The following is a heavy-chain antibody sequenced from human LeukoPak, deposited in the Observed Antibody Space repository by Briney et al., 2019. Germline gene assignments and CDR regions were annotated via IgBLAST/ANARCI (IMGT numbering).Heavy chain of an antibody. CDR2: ISSSGSTI. V-gene: IGHV3-11*01. CDR1: GFTFSDYY. Sequence: GGSLRLSCTASGFTFSDYYMSWIRQAPGKGLEWVSYISSSGSTIYYADSVKGRFTISRDNAKNSLYLQMNSLRAEDTAVYYCAREPYYGSGSYYLPSEQYYFDYWGQGTLVTVSS. CDR3: AREPYYGSGSYYLPSEQYYFDY. J-gene: IGHJ4*02. D-gene: IGHD3-10*01.